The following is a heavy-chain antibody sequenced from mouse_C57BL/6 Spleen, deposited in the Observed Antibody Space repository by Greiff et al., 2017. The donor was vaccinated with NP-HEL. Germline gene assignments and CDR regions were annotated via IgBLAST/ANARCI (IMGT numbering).Heavy chain of an antibody. J-gene: IGHJ3*01. V-gene: IGHV1-82*01. CDR3: ASLSDGSFAY. CDR1: GYAFSSSW. CDR2: IYPGDGDT. D-gene: IGHD2-3*01. Sequence: QVQLQQSGPELVKPGASVKISCKASGYAFSSSWMNWVKQRPGKGLEWIGRIYPGDGDTNYNGKFKGKATLTADKSSSTAYMQLSSLTSEDSAVYCCASLSDGSFAYWGQGTLVTVSA.